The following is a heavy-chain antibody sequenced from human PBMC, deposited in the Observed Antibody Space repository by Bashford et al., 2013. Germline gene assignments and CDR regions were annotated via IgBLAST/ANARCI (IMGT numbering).Heavy chain of an antibody. J-gene: IGHJ6*02. Sequence: VRQAPGKGLEWVSVISGSGASTYYADSVKGRFTISRDNSKNTVYLQMDSLRGEDTAVYYCARGLGPNYYYGMDVWGQGTTVTVSS. V-gene: IGHV3-23*01. D-gene: IGHD3-10*01. CDR2: ISGSGAST. CDR3: ARGLGPNYYYGMDV.